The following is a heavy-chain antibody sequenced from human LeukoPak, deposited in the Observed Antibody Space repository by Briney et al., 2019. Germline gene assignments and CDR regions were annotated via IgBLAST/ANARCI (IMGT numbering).Heavy chain of an antibody. J-gene: IGHJ4*02. Sequence: GGSLRLSCAASGFTFSSYAMSWVRQAPGKGLEWVSSISGSGDSTYYADSAKGRFTISRDNSQNTLYLQMTSLRAEDTAVYYCAKGQLVGVSRTPWDYWGQGTLVTVSS. CDR3: AKGQLVGVSRTPWDY. D-gene: IGHD1-26*01. CDR1: GFTFSSYA. V-gene: IGHV3-23*01. CDR2: ISGSGDST.